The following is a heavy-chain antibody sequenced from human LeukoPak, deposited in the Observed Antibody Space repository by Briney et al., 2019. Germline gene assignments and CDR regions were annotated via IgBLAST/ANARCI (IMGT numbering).Heavy chain of an antibody. CDR2: IYHXGXT. V-gene: IGHV4-38-2*01. CDR1: GYSISSGXX. J-gene: IGHJ3*02. Sequence: PSETLSLTCXVSGYSISSGXXXXXIRQPPGKXLXXXXSIYHXGXTYXXPSLKXRXXXXVDTSKNQFSLKLRSVTAADXALYYCARWDSGEWFHDAFDIWGQGTRVTVSS. CDR3: ARWDSGEWFHDAFDI. D-gene: IGHD3-3*01.